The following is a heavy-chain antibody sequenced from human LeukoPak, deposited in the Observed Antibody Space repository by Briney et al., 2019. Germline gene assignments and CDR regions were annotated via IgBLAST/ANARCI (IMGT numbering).Heavy chain of an antibody. CDR1: GFTFSSYS. Sequence: GGSLRLSCAASGFTFSSYSMKWVRQAPGKGVEWVSSISSSSSYIYYADSVEGRFTISRDNAKNSLYLQMNSLRAEDTAVYYCARVVMGVVVAAFDYWGQGTLVTVSS. CDR3: ARVVMGVVVAAFDY. D-gene: IGHD2-15*01. J-gene: IGHJ4*02. CDR2: ISSSSSYI. V-gene: IGHV3-21*01.